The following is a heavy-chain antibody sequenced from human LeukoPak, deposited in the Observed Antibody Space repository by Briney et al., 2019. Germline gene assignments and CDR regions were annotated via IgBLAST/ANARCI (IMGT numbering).Heavy chain of an antibody. Sequence: PSETLSLTCTVSGGSISSSSYYWGWIRQPPGKGLEWIGSIYYSGSTYYNPSLKSRVTISVDTSKNQFSLKLSSVTAADTAVYYCARRGYCSSTSCFWLDPWGQGTLVTVSS. CDR1: GGSISSSSYY. CDR2: IYYSGST. J-gene: IGHJ5*02. V-gene: IGHV4-39*01. D-gene: IGHD2-2*01. CDR3: ARRGYCSSTSCFWLDP.